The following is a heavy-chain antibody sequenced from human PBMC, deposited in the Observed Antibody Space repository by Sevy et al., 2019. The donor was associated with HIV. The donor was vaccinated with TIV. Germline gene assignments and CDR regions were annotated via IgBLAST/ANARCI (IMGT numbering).Heavy chain of an antibody. CDR2: INSDGSST. CDR1: GFTFSSYW. Sequence: GGSLRLSCAASGFTFSSYWMHWVRQAPGKGLVWVSRINSDGSSTSYADSVKGRFTISRDNAKNTLYLQMNSLRAEDTAVYYCATNGNTMVRGVIIPFDYWGQGTLVTVSS. D-gene: IGHD3-10*01. V-gene: IGHV3-74*01. CDR3: ATNGNTMVRGVIIPFDY. J-gene: IGHJ4*02.